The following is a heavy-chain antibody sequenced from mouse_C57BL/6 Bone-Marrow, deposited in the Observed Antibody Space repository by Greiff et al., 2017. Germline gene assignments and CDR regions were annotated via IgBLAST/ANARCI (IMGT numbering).Heavy chain of an antibody. CDR2: IHPNSGST. CDR3: ARGAYYRGYFDV. CDR1: GSTFTSYW. V-gene: IGHV1-64*01. Sequence: VQLQQPGAELVKPGASVKLSCKASGSTFTSYWMHWVKQRPGQGLEWIGMIHPNSGSTNYNEKFKSKATLTVDKSSSPAYMQLSSLTSEDSAVYYCARGAYYRGYFDVWGTGTTVTVSS. J-gene: IGHJ1*03. D-gene: IGHD2-12*01.